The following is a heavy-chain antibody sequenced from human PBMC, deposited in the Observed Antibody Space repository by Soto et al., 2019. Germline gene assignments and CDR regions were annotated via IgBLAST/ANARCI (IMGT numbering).Heavy chain of an antibody. CDR1: GSSLSRYY. D-gene: IGHD1-26*01. Sequence: SETLSLTCHVSGSSLSRYYWSWIRQPPGKGLEWIGRIYATGDTDYNPSLKSRMSMSVDMSKKQFSLTLRSVTAADTAIYYCVRDGTKNLRDRFEPWGRGILVTVSS. CDR2: IYATGDT. J-gene: IGHJ5*02. V-gene: IGHV4-4*07. CDR3: VRDGTKNLRDRFEP.